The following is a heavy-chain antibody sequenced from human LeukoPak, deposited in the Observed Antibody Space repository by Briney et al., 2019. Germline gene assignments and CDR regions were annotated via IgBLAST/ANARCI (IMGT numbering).Heavy chain of an antibody. V-gene: IGHV3-21*01. CDR1: GYTFSHYS. CDR3: VSGNDPDSTWENYRLDAFDI. CDR2: ISSTSDYI. D-gene: IGHD3-16*02. Sequence: GGSLRLSCAASGYTFSHYSVNWVRQAPGKGLECVSSISSTSDYIYYADSVKGRFTISRDNTKSSLYLQMNSLRAEDKAVYYCVSGNDPDSTWENYRLDAFDIWGQGTTVIVSS. J-gene: IGHJ3*02.